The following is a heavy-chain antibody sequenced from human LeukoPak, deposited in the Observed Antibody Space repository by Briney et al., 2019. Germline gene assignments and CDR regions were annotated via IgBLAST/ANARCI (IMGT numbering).Heavy chain of an antibody. V-gene: IGHV4-34*01. CDR2: INHSGST. CDR1: GVSFSGYY. D-gene: IGHD3-10*01. J-gene: IGHJ4*02. Sequence: SETLSLTCAVYGVSFSGYYWSWIRQPPGKGLEWIGDINHSGSTNYNPSLKSRVTISVDTSKNQFSLKLSSVTAADTAVYYCARVPRNYYGSGSYYGYWGQGTLVTVSS. CDR3: ARVPRNYYGSGSYYGY.